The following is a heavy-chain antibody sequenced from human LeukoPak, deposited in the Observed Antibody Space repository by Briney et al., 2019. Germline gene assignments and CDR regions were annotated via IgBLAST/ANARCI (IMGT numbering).Heavy chain of an antibody. V-gene: IGHV1-18*01. Sequence: ASVKVSCKASGYTFTSYGISWVRQAPGQGLEWMGWISAYNGNTNYAQKLQGRVTMTTDTSTSTAYMELRSLRSDDTAVYYCARDFGTYSSGGDFDYWGQGTLVTVSS. CDR2: ISAYNGNT. D-gene: IGHD6-19*01. CDR3: ARDFGTYSSGGDFDY. CDR1: GYTFTSYG. J-gene: IGHJ4*02.